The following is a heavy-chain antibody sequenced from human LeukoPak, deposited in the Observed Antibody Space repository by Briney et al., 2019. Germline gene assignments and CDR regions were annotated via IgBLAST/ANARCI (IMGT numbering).Heavy chain of an antibody. CDR2: IYPGDSET. J-gene: IGHJ3*01. D-gene: IGHD2-21*02. CDR3: ANLIGGDFAFDV. CDR1: GYTFTSYW. Sequence: GESLKISCKGSGYTFTSYWIGWVRQMPGKGLEWMGTIYPGDSETRYSPSFQGQVTISVDKFISTAYLQWSSLKASDTAMYYCANLIGGDFAFDVWGQGTMVTVSS. V-gene: IGHV5-51*01.